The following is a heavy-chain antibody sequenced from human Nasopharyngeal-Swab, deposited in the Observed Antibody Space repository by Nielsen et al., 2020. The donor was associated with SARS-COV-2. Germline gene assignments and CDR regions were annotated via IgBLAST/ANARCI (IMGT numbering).Heavy chain of an antibody. CDR3: ATYRSTRKYYMEV. CDR1: GGSFSSSY. Sequence: SETLSLTCAVYGGSFSSSYWTWIRQPPGKGLEWIGDINQSGGTNYNPSLKSRVTISTDTSKNQFSLNLDSLSAADTATYYCATYRSTRKYYMEVWGTGTTVTVSS. CDR2: INQSGGT. J-gene: IGHJ6*03. D-gene: IGHD6-13*01. V-gene: IGHV4-34*01.